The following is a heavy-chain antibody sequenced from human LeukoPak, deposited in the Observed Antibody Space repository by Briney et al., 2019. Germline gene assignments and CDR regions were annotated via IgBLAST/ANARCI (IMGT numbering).Heavy chain of an antibody. D-gene: IGHD1-14*01. CDR1: GFTFSSYS. J-gene: IGHJ4*02. Sequence: GGSLRLSCAASGFTFSSYSMNWVRQAPGKGLEWVSSISSSSSYIYYADSVKGRFTISRDNAKNSLYLQMNSLRAEDTAVYYCARARVSRKYYFDYWGQGTLVTVSS. CDR3: ARARVSRKYYFDY. CDR2: ISSSSSYI. V-gene: IGHV3-21*01.